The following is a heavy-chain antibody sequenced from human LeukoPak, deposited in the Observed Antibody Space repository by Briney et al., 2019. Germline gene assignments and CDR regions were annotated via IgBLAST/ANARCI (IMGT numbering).Heavy chain of an antibody. J-gene: IGHJ6*03. CDR3: ARVGCSSTSCANGGYYYYYMDV. CDR1: GFTFSDYY. D-gene: IGHD2-2*01. V-gene: IGHV3-11*04. Sequence: GGSLRLSCAASGFTFSDYYMSWIRQAPGKGLEWVSYISSSGSTIYYADSVKGRLTISRDNAKNSLYLQMNSLRAEDTAVYYCARVGCSSTSCANGGYYYYYMDVWGKGPRSPSP. CDR2: ISSSGSTI.